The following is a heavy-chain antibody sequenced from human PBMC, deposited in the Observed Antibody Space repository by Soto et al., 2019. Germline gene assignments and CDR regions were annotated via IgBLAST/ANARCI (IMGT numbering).Heavy chain of an antibody. CDR3: GRVYYRGDSSGYYYILPDY. J-gene: IGHJ4*02. CDR2: IYYSGST. D-gene: IGHD3-22*01. V-gene: IGHV4-59*12. CDR1: GGSISSYY. Sequence: SETLSLTCPVSGGSISSYYWSWIRQPPGKGLEWIGYIYYSGSTYYNPSLKSRVTISVDTSKNQFSLKLSSVTAADTAVYYCGRVYYRGDSSGYYYILPDYWGQGTLVTVSS.